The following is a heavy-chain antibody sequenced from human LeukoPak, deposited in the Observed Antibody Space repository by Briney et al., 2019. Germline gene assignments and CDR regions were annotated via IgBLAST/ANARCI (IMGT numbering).Heavy chain of an antibody. Sequence: GGSLRLSCAASGFIFTNYFMSWVRQAPGKGLEWVASIKHDGSEKYYVDSVRGRFTISRDNTKNSLYLQMSSLRAEDMAVYYCATDRGWRTSGYYLYYFEYWGQGTLVTFSS. J-gene: IGHJ4*02. CDR1: GFIFTNYF. V-gene: IGHV3-7*01. D-gene: IGHD3-3*01. CDR3: ATDRGWRTSGYYLYYFEY. CDR2: IKHDGSEK.